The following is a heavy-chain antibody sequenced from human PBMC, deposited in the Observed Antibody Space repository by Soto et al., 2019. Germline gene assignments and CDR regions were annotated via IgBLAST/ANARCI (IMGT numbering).Heavy chain of an antibody. CDR2: INTDGSST. D-gene: IGHD3-9*01. V-gene: IGHV3-74*01. Sequence: EVQLVESGGGLVQPGGSLRLSCEASGFTFNDYWMHWVRQVPGKGLVWVSRINTDGSSTSYADSVKGRFTISRDNAKKTLYLQMNSLRAEDTAVYYCAKDEGAEDDILTGYPLFDYRGQGILVTVSS. CDR1: GFTFNDYW. J-gene: IGHJ4*02. CDR3: AKDEGAEDDILTGYPLFDY.